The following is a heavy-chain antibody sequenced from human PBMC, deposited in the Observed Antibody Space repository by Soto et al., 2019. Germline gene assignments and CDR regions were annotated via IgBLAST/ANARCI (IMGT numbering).Heavy chain of an antibody. CDR3: ASDGPTVTTNYCDY. CDR2: ISYDGSNK. Sequence: QVQLVESGGGVVQPGRSLRLSCAASGFTFSSYAMHWVRQAPGKGLEWVAVISYDGSNKYYADSVKGRFTISRDNSKNTLYLQMNSLRAEDTAVYYCASDGPTVTTNYCDYWGQGTLVTVSS. J-gene: IGHJ4*02. V-gene: IGHV3-30-3*01. D-gene: IGHD4-17*01. CDR1: GFTFSSYA.